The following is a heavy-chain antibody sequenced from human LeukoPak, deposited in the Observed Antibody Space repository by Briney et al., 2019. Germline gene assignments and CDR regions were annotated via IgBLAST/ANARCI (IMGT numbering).Heavy chain of an antibody. CDR1: GGTFSSYA. V-gene: IGHV1-69*05. Sequence: SVKVSCKASGGTFSSYAISWVRQAPGQGLEWMGGIIPIFGTANYAQKFQGRVTITTDESTSTAYMELSSLRSEDTAVYYCARGGEVVPARGFYYFDYWGQGTLVTVSS. J-gene: IGHJ4*02. CDR2: IIPIFGTA. D-gene: IGHD2-21*02. CDR3: ARGGEVVPARGFYYFDY.